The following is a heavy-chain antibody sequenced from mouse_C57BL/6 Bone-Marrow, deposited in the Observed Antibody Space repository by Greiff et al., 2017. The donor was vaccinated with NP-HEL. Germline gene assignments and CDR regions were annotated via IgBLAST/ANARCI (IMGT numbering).Heavy chain of an antibody. Sequence: VQLQQPGAELVRPGSSLKLSCKASGYTFTSYWMDWVKQSPGKGLEWIGNIYPSDSETHYNQKFKDKATLTVDKSSSTAYMQLSSLTSEDSAVYYCARAGAAQAPFAYWGKGTLVTVSA. CDR1: GYTFTSYW. D-gene: IGHD3-2*02. CDR3: ARAGAAQAPFAY. V-gene: IGHV1-61*01. J-gene: IGHJ3*01. CDR2: IYPSDSET.